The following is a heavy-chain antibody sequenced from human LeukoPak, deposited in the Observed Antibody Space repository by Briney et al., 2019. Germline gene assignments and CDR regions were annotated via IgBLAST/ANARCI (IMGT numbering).Heavy chain of an antibody. D-gene: IGHD1-26*01. Sequence: GGSLRLSCAASGFTFSDHYMDWVRQAPGKGLEWVGRTRNKANSYTTEYAASVKGRFTISRDDSKNSLYLQMHSLKTEDTAVYFCARVNRGSYHFDYWGQGTLVTVSS. V-gene: IGHV3-72*01. CDR3: ARVNRGSYHFDY. CDR2: TRNKANSYTT. CDR1: GFTFSDHY. J-gene: IGHJ4*02.